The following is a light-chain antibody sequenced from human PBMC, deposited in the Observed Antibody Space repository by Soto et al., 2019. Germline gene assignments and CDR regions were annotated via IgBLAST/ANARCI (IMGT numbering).Light chain of an antibody. CDR1: QSIGRF. V-gene: IGKV1-5*01. CDR2: DAS. CDR3: QQYNNWWA. Sequence: DIQMTQSPSTLSASVGDRVTITCRASQSIGRFLAWYQHQPGKAPKLLIYDASTLESGVPSRFSGTGSGTEFTFSITSLQPEDFGTYYCQQYNNWWAFGQGTKVDIK. J-gene: IGKJ1*01.